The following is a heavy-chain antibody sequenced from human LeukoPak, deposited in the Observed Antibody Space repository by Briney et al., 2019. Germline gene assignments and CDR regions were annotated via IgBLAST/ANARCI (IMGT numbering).Heavy chain of an antibody. D-gene: IGHD3-22*01. CDR3: ARVPLHDDSGHYYPH. Sequence: ASVKVSCKTSGYTFTSYGMHWVRQAPGQSLEWMGWINGGNGNTKYSEEFQGRVTIIRDTSASTAYMELSSLRSEDTAVYYCARVPLHDDSGHYYPHWGQGTLVTVSS. J-gene: IGHJ1*01. CDR1: GYTFTSYG. CDR2: INGGNGNT. V-gene: IGHV1-3*01.